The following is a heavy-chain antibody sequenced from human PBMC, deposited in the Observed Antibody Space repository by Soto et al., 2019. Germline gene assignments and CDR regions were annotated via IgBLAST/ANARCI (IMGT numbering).Heavy chain of an antibody. V-gene: IGHV3-9*01. CDR2: ISWNSGGI. J-gene: IGHJ6*02. D-gene: IGHD6-13*01. CDR1: GFTFDDYV. CDR3: AKDITAAQLHGMDV. Sequence: GGSLRLSCAASGFTFDDYVMHWVRQVPGKGLEWVSSISWNSGGIGYADSVKGRFTISRDNAKNSLYLQMNSLRVEDTALYYCAKDITAAQLHGMDVWGQGTTVTVYS.